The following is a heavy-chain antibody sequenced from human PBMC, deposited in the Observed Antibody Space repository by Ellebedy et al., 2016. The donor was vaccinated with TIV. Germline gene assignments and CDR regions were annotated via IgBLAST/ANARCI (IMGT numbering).Heavy chain of an antibody. D-gene: IGHD3-22*01. Sequence: AASVKVSCKASGYTFTGYYMHWVRQAPGQGLEWMGWINPNSGGTNYAQKFQGWVTMTRDTSISTAYMELSRLRSDDTAVYYCARLYDSSGYGDDYWGQGTLVTVSS. CDR3: ARLYDSSGYGDDY. V-gene: IGHV1-2*04. J-gene: IGHJ4*02. CDR2: INPNSGGT. CDR1: GYTFTGYY.